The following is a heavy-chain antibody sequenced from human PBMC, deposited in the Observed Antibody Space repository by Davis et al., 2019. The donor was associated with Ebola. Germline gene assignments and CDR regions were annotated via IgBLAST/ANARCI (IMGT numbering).Heavy chain of an antibody. CDR2: VSHSERER. D-gene: IGHD3-3*01. J-gene: IGHJ4*02. CDR3: ARSGFDEVLDY. Sequence: GESLKISCAASGFIFRNYAMHWVRQAPGKGLEWVAVVSHSERERYYADSVKGRFTISRDNSKNTLYLQMNSLAADDTAVYYCARSGFDEVLDYWGQGTPVTVSS. CDR1: GFIFRNYA. V-gene: IGHV3-30*04.